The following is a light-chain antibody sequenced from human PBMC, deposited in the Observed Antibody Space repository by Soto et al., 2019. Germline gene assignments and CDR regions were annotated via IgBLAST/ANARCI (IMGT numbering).Light chain of an antibody. CDR3: QTWSTDIRV. CDR1: SGHNSYA. J-gene: IGLJ3*02. CDR2: LNSDGSH. Sequence: QSVLTQPPSASASLGASVKLTCTLSSGHNSYAIAWHQQQPEKGPRYLMKLNSDGSHSKGDGIPGRFSGSSSGAERYLTISSLQSEDEADYYCQTWSTDIRVFGGGTKLTVL. V-gene: IGLV4-69*01.